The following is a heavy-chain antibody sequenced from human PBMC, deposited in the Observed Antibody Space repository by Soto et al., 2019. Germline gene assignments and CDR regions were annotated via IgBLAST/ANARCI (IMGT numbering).Heavy chain of an antibody. D-gene: IGHD6-13*01. CDR2: IYWDDDK. Sequence: QITLTESGPTLVKPTQTLTLTCTFSGFSFSSSAVGVGWIRQPPGKALEFLALIYWDDDKRYRPSLKSKMSITKDTSRNQVVLTMTDLDPEDTATYYCAHVYWAASGNRYYLDHWGQGTLVTVSS. CDR1: GFSFSSSAVG. V-gene: IGHV2-5*02. J-gene: IGHJ4*02. CDR3: AHVYWAASGNRYYLDH.